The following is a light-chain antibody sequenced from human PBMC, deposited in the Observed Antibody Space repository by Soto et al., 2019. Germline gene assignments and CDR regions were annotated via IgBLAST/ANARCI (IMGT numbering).Light chain of an antibody. CDR1: QSVGNY. J-gene: IGKJ1*01. Sequence: EIVLTQSPATLSLSPGDRATLSCRASQSVGNYLAWYQQKPGQAPRLLIHDASNRATGIPDRFSGSGSGTDFTLTISSLQAEDVAVYFCYQYEQTPPWTFGRGTKVEIK. CDR3: YQYEQTPPWT. V-gene: IGKV3-11*01. CDR2: DAS.